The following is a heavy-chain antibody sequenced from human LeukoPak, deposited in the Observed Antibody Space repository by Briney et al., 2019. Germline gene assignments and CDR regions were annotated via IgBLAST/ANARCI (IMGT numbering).Heavy chain of an antibody. J-gene: IGHJ3*02. CDR3: ARLTGDRTFDI. CDR1: GYSFTNYW. Sequence: GESLKISCKGSGYSFTNYWIGWVRQMPGKGLEWMGIIYPADSDSRSSPSFQGQVIISADKSIRTAYLQWSSLKASDTAIYYCARLTGDRTFDIWGQGTMVTISS. CDR2: IYPADSDS. V-gene: IGHV5-51*01. D-gene: IGHD7-27*01.